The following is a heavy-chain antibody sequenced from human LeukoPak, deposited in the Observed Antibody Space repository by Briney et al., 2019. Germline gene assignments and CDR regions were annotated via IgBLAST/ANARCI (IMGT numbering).Heavy chain of an antibody. J-gene: IGHJ4*02. Sequence: SETLSLTCTVSGGSISSYYWSWIRQPPGKGLEWIGYIYYSGSTNYNPSLKSRVTISVDTSKKQFSLNLSSVTAADTAIYYCARLSYYDNSDFALFDYWGQGTLVTVSS. V-gene: IGHV4-59*08. CDR2: IYYSGST. CDR3: ARLSYYDNSDFALFDY. D-gene: IGHD3-22*01. CDR1: GGSISSYY.